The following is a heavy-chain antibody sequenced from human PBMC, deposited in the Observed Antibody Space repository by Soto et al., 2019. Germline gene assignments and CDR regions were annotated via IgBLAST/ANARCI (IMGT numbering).Heavy chain of an antibody. CDR2: IYWDDDK. J-gene: IGHJ3*02. D-gene: IGHD1-26*01. V-gene: IGHV2-5*02. CDR1: GFSLSTSGVG. CDR3: AQWDGPRAFDI. Sequence: QITLKESGPTLVKPTQTLTLTCTFSGFSLSTSGVGVGWIRQPPGKALEWLALIYWDDDKRYSPSLKSRLTITKDTSKNQVVLTMTNMDPVDTAAYYCAQWDGPRAFDIWGQGTMVTVSS.